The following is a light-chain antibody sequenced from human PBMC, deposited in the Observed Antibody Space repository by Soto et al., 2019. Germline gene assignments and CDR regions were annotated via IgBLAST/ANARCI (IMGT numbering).Light chain of an antibody. CDR3: QERSNSPST. CDR2: DAS. J-gene: IGKJ4*01. Sequence: IVFTKSPATLSLSPGERATLSCRASQSVSSYLAWYQQKPGQAPRLLIYDASNRATGIPARFSGSGSGTDFTLPITSLEAEDFAVYYCQERSNSPSTFGGGTKVEIK. V-gene: IGKV3-11*01. CDR1: QSVSSY.